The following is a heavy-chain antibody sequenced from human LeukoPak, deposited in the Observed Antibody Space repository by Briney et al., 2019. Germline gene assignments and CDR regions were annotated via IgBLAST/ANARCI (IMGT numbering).Heavy chain of an antibody. CDR1: GFTFSGYW. CDR2: INLDGSQK. J-gene: IGHJ4*02. Sequence: GGSLILSCVASGFTFSGYWMSWVRQAPGKGPEWVANINLDGSQKYYVDSVKGRFTISRDNAENSLYLQMNSLRVEDTALYYCARKRPNYFDYWGQGTLVTVSS. V-gene: IGHV3-7*01. CDR3: ARKRPNYFDY.